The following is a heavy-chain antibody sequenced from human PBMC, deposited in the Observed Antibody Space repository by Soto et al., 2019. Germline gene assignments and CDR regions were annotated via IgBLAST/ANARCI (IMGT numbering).Heavy chain of an antibody. Sequence: VLLVESGGGLVQPGRSLRLSCAVSGFNFGNYAMHWVRQAPGKGLEWVAAINWNSDKVAYAGSVLGRFTIFRDSSKNSLHLQMNDLTTEDTALYYCATDKGGTPYYIDSWGQGILVTVSS. J-gene: IGHJ4*02. CDR2: INWNSDKV. V-gene: IGHV3-9*01. CDR3: ATDKGGTPYYIDS. D-gene: IGHD6-25*01. CDR1: GFNFGNYA.